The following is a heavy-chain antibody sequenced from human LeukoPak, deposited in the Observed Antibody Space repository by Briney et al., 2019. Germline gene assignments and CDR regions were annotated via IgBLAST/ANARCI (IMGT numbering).Heavy chain of an antibody. J-gene: IGHJ4*02. CDR2: ISSSSSYI. CDR1: GGSISSSS. V-gene: IGHV3-21*01. CDR3: ARESY. Sequence: ETLSLTCTVSGGSISSSSYYWGWIRQPPGKGLEWVSSISSSSSYIYYADSVKGRFTISRDNAKNSLYLQMNSLRAEDTAVYYCARESYWGQGTLVTVSS.